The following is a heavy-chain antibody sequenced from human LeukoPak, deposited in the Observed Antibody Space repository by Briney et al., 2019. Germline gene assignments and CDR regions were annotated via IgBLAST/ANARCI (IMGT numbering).Heavy chain of an antibody. CDR2: INHSGST. CDR3: ARTSSGWSYRGFDY. D-gene: IGHD6-19*01. Sequence: SETLSLTCAVYGGSFSGYYWSWIRQPPGKGLEWIGEINHSGSTNYNPSLKSRVTISVDTSKNQFSLELSSVTAADTAVYYCARTSSGWSYRGFDYWGQGTLVTVSS. V-gene: IGHV4-34*01. CDR1: GGSFSGYY. J-gene: IGHJ4*02.